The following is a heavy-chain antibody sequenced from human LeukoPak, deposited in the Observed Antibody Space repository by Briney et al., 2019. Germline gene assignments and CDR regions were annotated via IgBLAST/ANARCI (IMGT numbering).Heavy chain of an antibody. V-gene: IGHV4-39*01. CDR2: IYYSGST. CDR3: ARHAGFKDFWSGYYPPFDY. Sequence: PSETLSLTCTVSGGSISSSSYYWGWIRQPPGKGLEWIGSIYYSGSTYYNPSLKSRVTISVDTSKNQFSLKLSSVTAADTAVYYCARHAGFKDFWSGYYPPFDYWGQGTLVTVSS. CDR1: GGSISSSSYY. D-gene: IGHD3-3*01. J-gene: IGHJ4*02.